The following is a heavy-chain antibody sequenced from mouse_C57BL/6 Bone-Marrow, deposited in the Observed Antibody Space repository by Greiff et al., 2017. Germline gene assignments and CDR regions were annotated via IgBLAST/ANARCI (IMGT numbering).Heavy chain of an antibody. D-gene: IGHD1-2*01. CDR2: TYPRSGNT. J-gene: IGHJ4*01. V-gene: IGHV1-81*01. CDR1: GYTFTSYG. CDR3: ARRRPYAMDY. Sequence: VQLVESGAELARPGASVKLSCKASGYTFTSYGISWVKQRTGQGLEWIGETYPRSGNTYYNEKFKGKATLTADKSSSTAYMELRSLTSEDSAVYFCARRRPYAMDYWGQGTSVTVSS.